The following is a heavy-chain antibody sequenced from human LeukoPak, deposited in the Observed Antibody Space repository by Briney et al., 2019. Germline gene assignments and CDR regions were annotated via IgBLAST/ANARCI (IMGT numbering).Heavy chain of an antibody. CDR2: INPNIGGT. CDR1: GYTFTDYY. J-gene: IGHJ4*02. V-gene: IGHV1-2*02. D-gene: IGHD1-26*01. Sequence: ASLKVSCKASGYTFTDYYMHSVRQAPGQGVEWMGWINPNIGGTNYAQKFQGRVTMTGDTSISTAYMELSTLRSDDTAVYYCARVSGSHNFDYWGQGTLVTVSS. CDR3: ARVSGSHNFDY.